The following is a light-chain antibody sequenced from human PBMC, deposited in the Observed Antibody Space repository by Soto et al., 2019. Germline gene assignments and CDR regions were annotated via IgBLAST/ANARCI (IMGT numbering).Light chain of an antibody. CDR2: DAS. V-gene: IGKV3-20*01. CDR1: QSVSSTY. Sequence: EIVLTQSPGTLSLSPGERATLSCRASQSVSSTYLAWYQQKPGQAPRLLIYDASSRATGIPDRFSGSGSGTDFTLTISRLEPEDLAVYYCQQYGTSPYTFDQGTKLEIK. CDR3: QQYGTSPYT. J-gene: IGKJ2*01.